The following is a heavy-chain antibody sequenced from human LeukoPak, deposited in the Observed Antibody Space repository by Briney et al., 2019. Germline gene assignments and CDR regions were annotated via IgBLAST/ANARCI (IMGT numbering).Heavy chain of an antibody. CDR2: ISYDGSNK. CDR1: GFTFSSYG. V-gene: IGHV3-30*18. CDR3: AKESSGGWFFDS. Sequence: GGSLRLSCAASGFTFSSYGMHWVRQAPGKGLEWVAVISYDGSNKYYADSVKGRFTISRDNSKNSLYLQMDSLRADDTAVYYCAKESSGGWFFDSWGQGTRVTVSS. D-gene: IGHD2-15*01. J-gene: IGHJ4*02.